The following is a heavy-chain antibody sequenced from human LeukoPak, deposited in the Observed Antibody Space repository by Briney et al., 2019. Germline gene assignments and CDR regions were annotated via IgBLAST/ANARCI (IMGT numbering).Heavy chain of an antibody. D-gene: IGHD3-16*02. CDR1: GYTFTDYY. CDR2: INPKSGGT. V-gene: IGHV1-2*02. Sequence: ASVKVSCEASGYTFTDYYMHWVRQAPGQGREWVGWINPKSGGTNYAQKFKGRVTMTRDTSITTVYMELSSLRSDDTAVYYCARGRDMISFGGIIAPFKYWGQGTLVTVSS. CDR3: ARGRDMISFGGIIAPFKY. J-gene: IGHJ4*02.